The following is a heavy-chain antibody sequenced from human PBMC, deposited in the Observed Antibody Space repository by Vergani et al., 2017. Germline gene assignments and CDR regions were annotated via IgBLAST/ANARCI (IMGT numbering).Heavy chain of an antibody. CDR2: IIPIFGTA. Sequence: QVQLVQSGAEVKKPGSSVKVSCKASGGTFSSYAISWVRQAPGQGLEWMGRIIPIFGTANYAQKFQGRVTITADESTSTAYMELSSLRSEDTAVYYCARGFTAQGSGYVYYFDYWGQGTLVTVSS. J-gene: IGHJ4*02. CDR1: GGTFSSYA. CDR3: ARGFTAQGSGYVYYFDY. D-gene: IGHD2-2*01. V-gene: IGHV1-69*18.